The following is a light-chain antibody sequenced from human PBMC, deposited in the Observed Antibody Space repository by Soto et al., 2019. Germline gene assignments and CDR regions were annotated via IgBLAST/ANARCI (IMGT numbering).Light chain of an antibody. CDR3: QHYYSYPWT. V-gene: IGKV1-5*01. Sequence: DIQMTQSPSTLSASIGDRVTITCRASQTINNWLDWYQQKPGKAPNLLIYHASNLETGVPSRFSGSAFGTEFTLTISSLQPDDFATYYCQHYYSYPWTFGQGTKVELK. CDR1: QTINNW. J-gene: IGKJ1*01. CDR2: HAS.